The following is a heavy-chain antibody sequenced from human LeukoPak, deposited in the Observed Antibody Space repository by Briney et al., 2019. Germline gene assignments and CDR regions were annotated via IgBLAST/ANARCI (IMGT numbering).Heavy chain of an antibody. D-gene: IGHD6-13*01. CDR3: AREAEAAAGNKLGRIDY. J-gene: IGHJ4*02. Sequence: SQTLSLTCTVSGGSISSGGYYWSWIRQHPGKGLEWIGYIYYSGSTYYNPSLKSRVTISVDTSKNQFSLKLSSVTAADTAAYYCAREAEAAAGNKLGRIDYWGQGTLVTVSS. V-gene: IGHV4-31*03. CDR1: GGSISSGGYY. CDR2: IYYSGST.